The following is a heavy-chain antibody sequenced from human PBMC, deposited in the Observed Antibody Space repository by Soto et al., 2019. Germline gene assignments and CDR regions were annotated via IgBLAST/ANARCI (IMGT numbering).Heavy chain of an antibody. D-gene: IGHD3-22*01. CDR2: TIPNFGTA. CDR3: ARIRSDSSSYYLDY. CDR1: GGTFSSYG. Sequence: QVQLVQSGAEVKKPGSSVKVSCKASGGTFSSYGISWVRQAPGQGLEWMGGTIPNFGTAHDALKFQGRVTISADESTSTAYMELSSLRYEATAVYYCARIRSDSSSYYLDYWGQGTPVTVSS. V-gene: IGHV1-69*12. J-gene: IGHJ4*02.